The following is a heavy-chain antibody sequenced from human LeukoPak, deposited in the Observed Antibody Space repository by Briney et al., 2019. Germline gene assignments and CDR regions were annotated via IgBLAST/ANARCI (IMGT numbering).Heavy chain of an antibody. Sequence: ASVTVSCKASGYTFIGYYMHWVRQAPGQGLEWMGWINPNSGGTNYAQKFQGRVTITADKSTSTAYMELSSLRSEDTAVYYCARAVYCSSTSCYSLDWFDPWGQGTLVTVSS. J-gene: IGHJ5*02. D-gene: IGHD2-2*01. CDR2: INPNSGGT. V-gene: IGHV1-2*02. CDR3: ARAVYCSSTSCYSLDWFDP. CDR1: GYTFIGYY.